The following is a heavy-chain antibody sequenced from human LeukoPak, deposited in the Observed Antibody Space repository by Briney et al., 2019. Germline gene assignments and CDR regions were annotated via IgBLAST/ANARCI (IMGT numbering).Heavy chain of an antibody. CDR1: GYTFTSYG. J-gene: IGHJ6*03. Sequence: ASVKVSCKASGYTFTSYGISWVRQAPGQGLEWMGWINPNSGDTNYAQKFQGRVTMTRDTSISTAYMELSRLRSDDTAVYYCARGAAAGTYYYYYMDVWGKGTTVTVSS. D-gene: IGHD6-13*01. CDR3: ARGAAAGTYYYYYMDV. V-gene: IGHV1-2*02. CDR2: INPNSGDT.